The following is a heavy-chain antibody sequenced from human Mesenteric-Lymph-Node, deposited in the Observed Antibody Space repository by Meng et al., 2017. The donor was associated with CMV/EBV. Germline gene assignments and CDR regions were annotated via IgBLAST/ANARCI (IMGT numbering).Heavy chain of an antibody. Sequence: GESLKISCAASGFTFTSSGMSWVRQAPGKGLEWVSVIYSGGSTYYADSVKGRFTISRDNSKNTLYLQMNSLRAEDTAVYYCWGYGDYTYYYYGMDVWGQGTTVTVSS. CDR2: IYSGGST. CDR3: WGYGDYTYYYYGMDV. CDR1: GFTFTSSG. D-gene: IGHD4-17*01. J-gene: IGHJ6*02. V-gene: IGHV3-53*01.